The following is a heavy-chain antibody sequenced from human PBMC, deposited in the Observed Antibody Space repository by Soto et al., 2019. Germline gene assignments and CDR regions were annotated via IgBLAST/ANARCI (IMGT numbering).Heavy chain of an antibody. Sequence: EVQLLQSGGGLGQPGGSLTLSCAASGFTFNNFAMTWVRQAPGKGLEWVSSVSSGGDNTWYADSVKGRFTISTDNPKNTLYLHMNILIAADTAVYYCAKVHLPHSNYGGGYLLDFWGQGTLVTVSS. CDR2: VSSGGDNT. V-gene: IGHV3-23*01. CDR1: GFTFNNFA. J-gene: IGHJ4*02. CDR3: AKVHLPHSNYGGGYLLDF. D-gene: IGHD4-4*01.